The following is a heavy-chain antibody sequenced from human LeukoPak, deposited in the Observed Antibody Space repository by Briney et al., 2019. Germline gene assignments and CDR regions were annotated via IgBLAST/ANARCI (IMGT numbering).Heavy chain of an antibody. J-gene: IGHJ4*02. CDR1: GGSISSYY. V-gene: IGHV4-59*01. Sequence: SETLSLTCTVSGGSISSYYWSWIRQPPGKGLEWIGYIYYSGSTNYNPSLKSRVTISVDTSKNQFSLKLSSVTAADTAVYYCARVLIRRGYSYGWSFDYWGQGTLVTVPS. D-gene: IGHD5-18*01. CDR2: IYYSGST. CDR3: ARVLIRRGYSYGWSFDY.